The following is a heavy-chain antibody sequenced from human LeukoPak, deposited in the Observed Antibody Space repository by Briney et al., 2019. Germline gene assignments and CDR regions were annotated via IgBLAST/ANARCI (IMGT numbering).Heavy chain of an antibody. CDR3: ATSVGGYYGNY. Sequence: ASVKVSCKASGGTFSSYAISWVRQAPGQGPEWMGGIIPIFGTANYAQKLQGRVTITTDESTSTAYMELSSLRSEDTAVYYCATSVGGYYGNYWGQGTLVTVSS. J-gene: IGHJ4*02. V-gene: IGHV1-69*05. CDR1: GGTFSSYA. D-gene: IGHD3-22*01. CDR2: IIPIFGTA.